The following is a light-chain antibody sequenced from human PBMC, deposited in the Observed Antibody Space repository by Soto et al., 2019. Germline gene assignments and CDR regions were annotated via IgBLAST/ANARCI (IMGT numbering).Light chain of an antibody. Sequence: EIVLTQSPGTLSLSPGERATLSCRASQSVSSSYLAWYQQKPGQAPRLLIYGASSRATGIPDRFSGSGSGTDFTLTIRRLEPEDFAVYYCQQYGSSLFTFGPGTNVDIK. CDR3: QQYGSSLFT. V-gene: IGKV3-20*01. CDR2: GAS. J-gene: IGKJ3*01. CDR1: QSVSSSY.